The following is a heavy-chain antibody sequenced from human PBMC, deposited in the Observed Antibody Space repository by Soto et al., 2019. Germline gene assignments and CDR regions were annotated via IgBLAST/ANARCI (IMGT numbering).Heavy chain of an antibody. Sequence: QVQLVQSGGGVVQPGRSLRLSCAASGFDFNTYGLHWVRQAPGKGLEWVAGISFDGGNQYYADSVKGRFTISRDKSNNTLYLQMNGLGAEDTATYYCAKDSNVTAAGSGGWFDPWGQGTLVIVSS. J-gene: IGHJ5*02. CDR1: GFDFNTYG. D-gene: IGHD6-13*01. CDR2: ISFDGGNQ. V-gene: IGHV3-30*18. CDR3: AKDSNVTAAGSGGWFDP.